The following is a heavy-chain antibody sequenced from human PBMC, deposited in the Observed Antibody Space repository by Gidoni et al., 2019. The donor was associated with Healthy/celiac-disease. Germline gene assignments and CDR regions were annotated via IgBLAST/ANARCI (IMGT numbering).Heavy chain of an antibody. Sequence: QVTLKESGPVLVKPTETLTLTCPVSGFSLSNARMGVSWIRQPPGKALEWLAHIFSNDEKYYSTSLKSRLTISKDTSKSQVVLTMTNMDPVDTATYYCARSPPIVVVIKSGNAFDIWGQGTMVTVSS. J-gene: IGHJ3*02. V-gene: IGHV2-26*01. CDR2: IFSNDEK. D-gene: IGHD3-22*01. CDR3: ARSPPIVVVIKSGNAFDI. CDR1: GFSLSNARMG.